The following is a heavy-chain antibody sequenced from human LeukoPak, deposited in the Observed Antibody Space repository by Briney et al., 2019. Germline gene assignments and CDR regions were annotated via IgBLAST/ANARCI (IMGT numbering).Heavy chain of an antibody. V-gene: IGHV3-7*01. Sequence: GGSLRLSCAASGFTINSYWMSWVRQPPGKGLEWVGNIEKDGSDKYYVDSVKGRFTISRDNAKNSLYLQMSSLRAEDTAVYYCAREMREHIVVVTAIALDYWGQGTLVTVSS. J-gene: IGHJ4*02. CDR3: AREMREHIVVVTAIALDY. CDR1: GFTINSYW. CDR2: IEKDGSDK. D-gene: IGHD2-21*02.